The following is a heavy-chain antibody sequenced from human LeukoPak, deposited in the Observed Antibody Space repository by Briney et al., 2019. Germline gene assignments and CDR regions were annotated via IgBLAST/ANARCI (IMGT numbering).Heavy chain of an antibody. CDR2: SYHSGST. Sequence: SETLSLTCTVSGYSISSGYYWGWIRQPPGKGLERIGRSYHSGSTYYNPSLKSRVTISVDMSKNRFSLKLSSVTAADTAVYYCARERDGSGTLRGLDYWGQGTLVTVSS. CDR1: GYSISSGYY. J-gene: IGHJ4*02. V-gene: IGHV4-38-2*02. CDR3: ARERDGSGTLRGLDY. D-gene: IGHD3-10*01.